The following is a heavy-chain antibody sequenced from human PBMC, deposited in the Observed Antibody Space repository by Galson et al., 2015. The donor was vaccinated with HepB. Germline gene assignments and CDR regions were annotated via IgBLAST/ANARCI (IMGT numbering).Heavy chain of an antibody. CDR3: ARGGYCSGGSCAPGGY. CDR1: GYTFTSYY. V-gene: IGHV1-2*06. CDR2: INPNSGGT. J-gene: IGHJ4*02. Sequence: SVKVSCKASGYTFTSYYMHWVRQAPGQGLEWMGRINPNSGGTNYAQKFQGRVTMTRDTSISTAYMELSRLRSDDTAVYYCARGGYCSGGSCAPGGYWGQGTLVTVSS. D-gene: IGHD2-15*01.